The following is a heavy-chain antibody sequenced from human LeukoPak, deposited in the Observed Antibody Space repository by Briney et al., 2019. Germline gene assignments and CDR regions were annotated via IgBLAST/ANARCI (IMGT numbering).Heavy chain of an antibody. D-gene: IGHD2-2*01. J-gene: IGHJ4*02. Sequence: KPSETLSLTCTVSGGSISSDYWSWIRQPPGKGLKWIGYIHYSGRTNYNPSLKSRITISVDTSKTQFSLKLSSVTAADTAVYYCATLRGSSSAVFDYWGQGTLVTVSS. CDR3: ATLRGSSSAVFDY. V-gene: IGHV4-59*08. CDR2: IHYSGRT. CDR1: GGSISSDY.